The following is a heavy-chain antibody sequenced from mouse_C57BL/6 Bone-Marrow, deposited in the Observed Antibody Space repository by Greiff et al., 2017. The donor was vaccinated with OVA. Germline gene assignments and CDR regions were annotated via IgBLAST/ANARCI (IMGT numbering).Heavy chain of an antibody. Sequence: QVQLQQSGAELARPGASVKMSCTASGYTFTSYTMHWVKQRPGQGLEWIGYINPSSGYTKYNQKFKDKATLTADKSSSTAYMQLSSLTSEDSAVYACARRTVVDRYVDVWGTGTTVTVSS. CDR1: GYTFTSYT. D-gene: IGHD1-1*01. CDR3: ARRTVVDRYVDV. J-gene: IGHJ1*03. CDR2: INPSSGYT. V-gene: IGHV1-4*01.